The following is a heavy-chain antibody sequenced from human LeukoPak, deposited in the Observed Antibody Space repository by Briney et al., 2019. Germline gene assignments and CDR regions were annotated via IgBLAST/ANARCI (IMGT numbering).Heavy chain of an antibody. V-gene: IGHV4-59*01. CDR3: ARVSGSYVYYYMDV. CDR2: IYYSGST. J-gene: IGHJ6*03. CDR1: GGSISSYY. D-gene: IGHD1-26*01. Sequence: KPSETLSLTCTVSGGSISSYYWSWIRQPPGKGLEWIGYIYYSGSTNYNPSLKSRVTISVDTSKNQFSLKLSSVTAADTAVYYRARVSGSYVYYYMDVWGKGTTVTVSS.